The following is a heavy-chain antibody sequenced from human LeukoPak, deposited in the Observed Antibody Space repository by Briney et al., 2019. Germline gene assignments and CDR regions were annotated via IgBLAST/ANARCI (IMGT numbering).Heavy chain of an antibody. CDR3: ARVRFQQLGWFDP. CDR2: ISSSSTI. Sequence: GGSLRFSCAASGFTFSSYSVNWVRQAPGKGLEWVSYISSSSTIYYADSVKGRFTISRDNAKNSLYLQMNSLRDEDTAVYYCARVRFQQLGWFDPWGQGTLVTVSS. J-gene: IGHJ5*02. V-gene: IGHV3-48*02. CDR1: GFTFSSYS. D-gene: IGHD6-6*01.